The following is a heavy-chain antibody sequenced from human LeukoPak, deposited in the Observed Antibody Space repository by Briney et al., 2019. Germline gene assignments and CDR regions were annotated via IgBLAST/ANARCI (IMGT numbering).Heavy chain of an antibody. D-gene: IGHD5-18*01. J-gene: IGHJ4*02. CDR1: GFTFTSYA. CDR3: AKDNGYSYDKYYFDY. CDR2: ISWNSGSI. V-gene: IGHV3-9*01. Sequence: GGSLRLSCAASGFTFTSYAMTWVRQVPGKGLEWVSGISWNSGSIGYADSVKGRFTISRDNAENSLYLQMNSLRAEDTALYYCAKDNGYSYDKYYFDYWGQGTLVTVSS.